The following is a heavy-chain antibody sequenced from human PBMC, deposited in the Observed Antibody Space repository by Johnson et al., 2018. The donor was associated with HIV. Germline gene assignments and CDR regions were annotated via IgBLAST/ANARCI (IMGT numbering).Heavy chain of an antibody. V-gene: IGHV3-20*04. Sequence: VQLVESGGAVVRPGGSLRLSCAASGFNFDDHGMSWVRQAPGKGLEWVSGIKWNGGSTGYADSVKGRFTISRDNAKNSLYLQRNSLGAEDTALYYCARSVGYYASSGYYYVDAFDIWGQGTMVTVAS. CDR1: GFNFDDHG. J-gene: IGHJ3*02. CDR3: ARSVGYYASSGYYYVDAFDI. D-gene: IGHD3-22*01. CDR2: IKWNGGST.